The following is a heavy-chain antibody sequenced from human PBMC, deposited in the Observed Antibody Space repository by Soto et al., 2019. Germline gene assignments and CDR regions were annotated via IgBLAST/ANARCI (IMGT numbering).Heavy chain of an antibody. Sequence: QVQLVQSGAEVKKPGSSVKVSCKASGGTFRRYAISWVRQAPGHGLEWMGGIIPIFGTANYAQKFQGRVTITADESTSTAYMELSSLRSEDTAVYYCASAYSYGQHFDYWGQGTLVTVSS. CDR1: GGTFRRYA. V-gene: IGHV1-69*12. J-gene: IGHJ4*02. CDR2: IIPIFGTA. CDR3: ASAYSYGQHFDY. D-gene: IGHD5-18*01.